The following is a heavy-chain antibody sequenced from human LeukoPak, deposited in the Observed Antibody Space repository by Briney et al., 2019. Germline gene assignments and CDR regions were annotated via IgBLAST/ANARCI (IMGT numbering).Heavy chain of an antibody. Sequence: GGSLRLSCAASGFTFSSYGMHWVRQAPGKGLEWVSSISGSSSYIYYADSVKGRFTISRDNAKKSLFLQMNSLRVEDTAVYYCAKYRLIWLPAPVFDNWGQGTLVTVSS. CDR1: GFTFSSYG. V-gene: IGHV3-21*01. D-gene: IGHD5-24*01. CDR3: AKYRLIWLPAPVFDN. J-gene: IGHJ4*02. CDR2: ISGSSSYI.